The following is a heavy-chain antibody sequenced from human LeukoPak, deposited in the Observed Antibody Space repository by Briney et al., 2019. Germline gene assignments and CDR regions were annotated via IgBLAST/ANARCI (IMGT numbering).Heavy chain of an antibody. CDR1: GGSFSGYY. V-gene: IGHV4-34*01. CDR2: INHSGST. CDR3: ARSPIFRYFGRVDWFDP. D-gene: IGHD3-9*01. J-gene: IGHJ5*02. Sequence: SETLSLTCAVYGGSFSGYYWSWIRQPPGKGLEWIGEINHSGSTNYNPSLKSRVTISVDTSKNQFSLKLSSVTAADTAVYCCARSPIFRYFGRVDWFDPWGQGILVTVSS.